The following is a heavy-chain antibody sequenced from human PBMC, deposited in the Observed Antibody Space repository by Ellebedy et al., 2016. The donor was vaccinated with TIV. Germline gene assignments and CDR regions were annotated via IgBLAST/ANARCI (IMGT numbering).Heavy chain of an antibody. J-gene: IGHJ4*02. CDR3: ARDRGISGYEN. D-gene: IGHD5-12*01. CDR1: GYTFTGYY. CDR2: INPNSGGT. V-gene: IGHV1-2*02. Sequence: AASVKVSCKASGYTFTGYYMHWARQAPGQGLEWMGWINPNSGGTNYAQKLQGRVTMTTDTSTSTAYMELRSLRSDDTAVYYCARDRGISGYENWGQGTLVTVSS.